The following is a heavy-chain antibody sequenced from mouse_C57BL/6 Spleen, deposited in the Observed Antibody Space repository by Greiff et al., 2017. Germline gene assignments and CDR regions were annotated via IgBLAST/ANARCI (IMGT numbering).Heavy chain of an antibody. CDR1: GFTFSDYG. V-gene: IGHV5-17*01. CDR2: ISSGSSTI. J-gene: IGHJ4*01. CDR3: ARDYGRGDAMDY. D-gene: IGHD2-1*01. Sequence: EVQVVESGAGLVKPGASLKLSCAASGFTFSDYGMHWVRQAPEKGLEWVAYISSGSSTIYYADTVKGRFTISGDNAKNTLFLQITSLRSEDTAMYYCARDYGRGDAMDYWGQGTTVTVSS.